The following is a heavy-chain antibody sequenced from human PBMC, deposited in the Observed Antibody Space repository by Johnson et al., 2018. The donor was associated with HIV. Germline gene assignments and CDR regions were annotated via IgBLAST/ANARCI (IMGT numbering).Heavy chain of an antibody. J-gene: IGHJ3*02. Sequence: QVQLVESGGGVVQPGRSLRLSCAASGFTFSSYGMHWVRQAPGKGLEWVAVISYDGSNKYYADSVKGRFTISRDNSKNTLYLQMNSLRAEDTAVYYCARQLGYYYDSSGYYAEPDDAFDIWGQGTMVTVSS. V-gene: IGHV3-30*03. CDR2: ISYDGSNK. CDR1: GFTFSSYG. CDR3: ARQLGYYYDSSGYYAEPDDAFDI. D-gene: IGHD3-22*01.